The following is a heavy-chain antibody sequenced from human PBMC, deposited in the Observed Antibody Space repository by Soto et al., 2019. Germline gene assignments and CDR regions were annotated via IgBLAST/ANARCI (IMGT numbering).Heavy chain of an antibody. CDR3: ARDPGYYYYGMDV. CDR1: GGSISSGGYA. Sequence: TLSITCAVSGGSISSGGYAWSWIRQPPGKGLDWIGYIYHSWSTYYNPSLKSRVTISVDRSKNQFSLKLSSVTAADTAVYYCARDPGYYYYGMDVWAQVTTVTFSS. J-gene: IGHJ6*02. CDR2: IYHSWST. V-gene: IGHV4-30-2*01.